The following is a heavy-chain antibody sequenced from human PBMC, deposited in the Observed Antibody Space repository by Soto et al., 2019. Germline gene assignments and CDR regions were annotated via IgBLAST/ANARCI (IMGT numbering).Heavy chain of an antibody. CDR1: GYTFTGYY. Sequence: GASVKVSCKASGYTFTGYYMHWVRQAPGQGLEWMGWINPNSGGTNYAQKFQGWGTMTRDTSISTAYMELSRLRSDDTAVYYCARGVGHSSGHPWGSGWFDPWGQGTLVTVSS. D-gene: IGHD6-19*01. J-gene: IGHJ5*02. CDR3: ARGVGHSSGHPWGSGWFDP. CDR2: INPNSGGT. V-gene: IGHV1-2*04.